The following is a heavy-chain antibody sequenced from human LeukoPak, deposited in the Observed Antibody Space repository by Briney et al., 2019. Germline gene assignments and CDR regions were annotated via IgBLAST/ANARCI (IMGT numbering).Heavy chain of an antibody. Sequence: GGSLRLSCAASGFTFDDYGMNWVRQGPGKGLEWVSGINWNGVSTGYADSVKGRFTISRENAKNSLYLQMNSLRVEDTALYYCARADHIVVVTATYFDYWGQGTLVTVSS. CDR3: ARADHIVVVTATYFDY. J-gene: IGHJ4*02. D-gene: IGHD2-21*02. CDR1: GFTFDDYG. CDR2: INWNGVST. V-gene: IGHV3-20*04.